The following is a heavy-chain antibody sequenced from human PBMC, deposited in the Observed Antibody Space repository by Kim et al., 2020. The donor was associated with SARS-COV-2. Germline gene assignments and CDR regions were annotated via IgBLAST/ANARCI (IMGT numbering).Heavy chain of an antibody. CDR3: ARDSSSWYWSYYYGMDV. V-gene: IGHV3-74*01. Sequence: GGSLRLSCAASGFTFSSYWMHWVRQAPGKGLVWVSRINSDGSSTSYADSVKGRFTISRDNAKNTLYLQMNSLRAEDTAVYYCARDSSSWYWSYYYGMDVWGQGTTVTVSS. CDR1: GFTFSSYW. D-gene: IGHD6-13*01. J-gene: IGHJ6*02. CDR2: INSDGSST.